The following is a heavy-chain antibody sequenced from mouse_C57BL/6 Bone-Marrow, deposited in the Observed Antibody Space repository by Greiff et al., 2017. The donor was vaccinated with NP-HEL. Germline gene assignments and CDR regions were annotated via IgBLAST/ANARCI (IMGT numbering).Heavy chain of an antibody. CDR1: GFSLTSYG. D-gene: IGHD1-1*01. V-gene: IGHV2-3*01. J-gene: IGHJ2*01. CDR3: AKRHYDGSCFDY. CDR2: IWGDGST. Sequence: QVQLQQPGPGLVALSQCLSITCTVLGFSLTSYGVSWVRQPPGKGLEWLGVIWGDGSTNYHSALVSRLCISKDNSKSKVFLKLNSLQTDDTATYYFAKRHYDGSCFDYWGQGTTLTVSS.